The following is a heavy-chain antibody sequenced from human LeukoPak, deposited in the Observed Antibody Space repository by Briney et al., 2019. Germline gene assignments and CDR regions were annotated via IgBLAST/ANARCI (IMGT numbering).Heavy chain of an antibody. CDR1: GYSFTSYW. V-gene: IGHV5-51*01. J-gene: IGHJ4*02. CDR2: TYPGDSDT. CDR3: ARGRAGIPAPFDY. Sequence: SLNTSCKGSGYSFTSYWIGWVRQMPGKGLEWMGITYPGDSDTRYSPSFQGQVTISADKSISTAYLQWSSLKASDTAMYYCARGRAGIPAPFDYWGQGTMVTVSS.